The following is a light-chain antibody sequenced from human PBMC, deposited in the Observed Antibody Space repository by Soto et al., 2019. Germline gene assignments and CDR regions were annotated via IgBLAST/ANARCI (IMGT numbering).Light chain of an antibody. CDR3: SSYTTSNTRQIV. CDR2: DVS. Sequence: QSVLTQPASVSGSPGQSITISCTGTSSDVGGYNYVSWYQHHPGKAPKLIIYDVSNRPSGVSNRFSGAKSGNPASLTISGLQPEDEADYYCSSYTTSNTRQIVFGTGTKLTVL. J-gene: IGLJ1*01. CDR1: SSDVGGYNY. V-gene: IGLV2-14*03.